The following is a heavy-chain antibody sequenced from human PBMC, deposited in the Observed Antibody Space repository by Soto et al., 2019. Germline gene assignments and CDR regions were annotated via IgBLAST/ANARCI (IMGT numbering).Heavy chain of an antibody. V-gene: IGHV3-7*01. J-gene: IGHJ6*02. CDR2: IKQDGSEK. CDR1: GFPFIIHC. CDR3: ARDSDYGEDYNHGMDV. Sequence: GGSLRLSCAASGFPFIIHCMSWVRQAPGNGLEWVANIKQDGSEKNYVDSVKGRFTISRDNAKNSLYLQMNSLRAEDTAVYFCARDSDYGEDYNHGMDVWGQGTTVTVSS. D-gene: IGHD4-17*01.